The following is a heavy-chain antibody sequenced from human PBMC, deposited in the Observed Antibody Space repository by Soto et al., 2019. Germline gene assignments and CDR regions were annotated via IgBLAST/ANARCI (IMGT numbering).Heavy chain of an antibody. V-gene: IGHV1-8*01. CDR2: VTPNNGDT. J-gene: IGHJ4*02. CDR1: GYTFSNYD. D-gene: IGHD1-1*01. Sequence: QVQLVQSGAELKKPGASVKVSCKASGYTFSNYDMNWVRQATGQGPEWIGWVTPNNGDTGYAQKFQGRVTLTTDISTTTAYMELTSLRSEDTAIYYCAKVSRTGSAIAFDYWGQGTLITVSS. CDR3: AKVSRTGSAIAFDY.